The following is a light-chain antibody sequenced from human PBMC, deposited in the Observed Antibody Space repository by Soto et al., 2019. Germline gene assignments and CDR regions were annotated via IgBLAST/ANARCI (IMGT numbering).Light chain of an antibody. CDR2: GAS. V-gene: IGKV3-20*01. J-gene: IGKJ2*01. Sequence: EIVLTQSPGTLSLSPGERATLSCRASQSISSSYLAWYQQTPGQAPRLLIYGASSRATGIPDRFSGSGSGTDFTLTISRLEPEDFAVYYCQQYGSSSYTFGQGTK. CDR3: QQYGSSSYT. CDR1: QSISSSY.